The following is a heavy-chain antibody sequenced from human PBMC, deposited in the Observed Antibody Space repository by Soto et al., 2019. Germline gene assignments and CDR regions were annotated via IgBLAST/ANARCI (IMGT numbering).Heavy chain of an antibody. J-gene: IGHJ4*02. Sequence: GGSLKLSCAASGFNFRTSWMQWVRQVPGEGLLWVARINSDGRRTTYADSVKGRFTVSRDNGRNTLYLQMNSLTAEDTAVYFCVRESGYCTDASCFRPGDYWGPGSLVTVS. CDR1: GFNFRTSW. CDR2: INSDGRRT. CDR3: VRESGYCTDASCFRPGDY. V-gene: IGHV3-74*03. D-gene: IGHD2-8*02.